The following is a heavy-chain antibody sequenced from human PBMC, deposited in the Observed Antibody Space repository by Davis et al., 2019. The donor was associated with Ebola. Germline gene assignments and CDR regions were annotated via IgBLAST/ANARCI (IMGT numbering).Heavy chain of an antibody. Sequence: PGGSLRLSCIASGFGFSDDWVHWVRQPPGKGLQWVARINPDGSFTGYVESVKGRFIIYRDNSKNTLYLQMNSLRAEDTAVYYCAKDLQWLVTYYYYGMDVWGQGTTVTVSS. CDR1: GFGFSDDW. D-gene: IGHD6-19*01. CDR2: INPDGSFT. J-gene: IGHJ6*02. V-gene: IGHV3-74*01. CDR3: AKDLQWLVTYYYYGMDV.